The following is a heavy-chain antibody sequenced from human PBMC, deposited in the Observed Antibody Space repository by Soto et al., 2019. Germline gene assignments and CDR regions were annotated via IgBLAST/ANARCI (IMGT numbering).Heavy chain of an antibody. CDR1: GYTFTGYY. CDR3: ARDHQQQLGHVIYYYYGMDV. Sequence: ASVKVSCKASGYTFTGYYMHWVRQAPGQGLEWMGWINPNSGGTNYAQKFQGRVTMTRDTSISTAYMELSRLRSDDTAVYYCARDHQQQLGHVIYYYYGMDVWGQGTTVTVSS. CDR2: INPNSGGT. D-gene: IGHD6-13*01. V-gene: IGHV1-2*02. J-gene: IGHJ6*02.